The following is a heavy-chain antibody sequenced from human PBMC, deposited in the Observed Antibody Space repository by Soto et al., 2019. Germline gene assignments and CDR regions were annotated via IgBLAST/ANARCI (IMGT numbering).Heavy chain of an antibody. D-gene: IGHD1-26*01. CDR1: GGTFSTYA. CDR3: AADVGASARTFDY. CDR2: IIPLFSTA. V-gene: IGHV1-69*01. Sequence: QVQLVQSGAEVKKPGSSVNVSCKASGGTFSTYAISWVRQAPGQGLEWMGGIIPLFSTANYAQKFQGRVTITADESTSTAYMELSSLRSEDTAVYYCAADVGASARTFDYWGQGSLVTVSS. J-gene: IGHJ4*02.